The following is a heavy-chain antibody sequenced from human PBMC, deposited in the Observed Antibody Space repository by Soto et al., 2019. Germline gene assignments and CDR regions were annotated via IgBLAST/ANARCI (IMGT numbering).Heavy chain of an antibody. CDR2: IYPGDSDT. CDR1: GYGFNSYG. D-gene: IGHD6-13*01. V-gene: IGHV5-51*01. Sequence: GESMKIRLTGCGYGFNSYGSAWVRQMPGTRLAWMGIIYPGDSDTTHSPPFQGQVTISADTSISPPYRQLSSLKASDTAMYYCARHRDISSWYDYCGHGTLVTVSS. J-gene: IGHJ4*01. CDR3: ARHRDISSWYDY.